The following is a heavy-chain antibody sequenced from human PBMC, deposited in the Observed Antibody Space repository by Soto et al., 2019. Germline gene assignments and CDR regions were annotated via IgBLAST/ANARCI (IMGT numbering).Heavy chain of an antibody. J-gene: IGHJ3*02. D-gene: IGHD1-1*01. Sequence: GGSLRLSCAASGFTFSSYGMHWVRQAPGKGLEWVAVISYDGSNKYYADSVKGRFTISRDNSKNTLYLQMNSLRAEDTAVYYCAARNWSDAFDIWGQGTMVTVS. V-gene: IGHV3-30*03. CDR2: ISYDGSNK. CDR3: AARNWSDAFDI. CDR1: GFTFSSYG.